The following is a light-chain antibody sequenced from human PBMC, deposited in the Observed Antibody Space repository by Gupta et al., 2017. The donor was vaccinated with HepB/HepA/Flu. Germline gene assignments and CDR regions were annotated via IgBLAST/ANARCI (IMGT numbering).Light chain of an antibody. CDR2: WAS. CDR1: QNFLYSNNKDC. Sequence: DIVLTQSPDSLAVSLCERAAINFQSRQNFLYSNNKDCVAWYQQKPGHPPKLLSSWASTRESGVPDRFSGGGAGTDFTHNISSLQAEDVAIYCCHQYYDTPITFGQGTRVEIK. V-gene: IGKV4-1*01. CDR3: HQYYDTPIT. J-gene: IGKJ5*01.